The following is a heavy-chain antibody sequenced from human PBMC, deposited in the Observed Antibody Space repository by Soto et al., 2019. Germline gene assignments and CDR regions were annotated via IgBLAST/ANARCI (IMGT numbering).Heavy chain of an antibody. V-gene: IGHV3-21*01. CDR2: ISSSSSYI. J-gene: IGHJ5*02. CDR3: ARDLLHYDFWSGYVPSRFDP. Sequence: GGSLRLSCAASRFTFSSYSMNWVRQAPGKGLEWVSSISSSSSYIYYADSVKGRFTISRDNAKNSLYLQMNSLRAEDTAVYYCARDLLHYDFWSGYVPSRFDPWGQGTLVIVSS. D-gene: IGHD3-3*01. CDR1: RFTFSSYS.